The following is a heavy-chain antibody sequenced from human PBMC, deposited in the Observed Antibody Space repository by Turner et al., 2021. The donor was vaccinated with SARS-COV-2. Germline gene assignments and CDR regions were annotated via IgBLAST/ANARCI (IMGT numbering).Heavy chain of an antibody. J-gene: IGHJ1*01. CDR2: IHYSGNT. Sequence: QLKLQESGTGLVKPSETLSLTCTVSGCSISSSTYYWGWVRQPPWKGLEWIGRIHYSGNTYYNSSLESRVTLSVDTSKNQFSLKLTSGTAADTAVYYCARQRGGVIQGPKYFHHWSQRTLVTVSS. V-gene: IGHV4-39*01. D-gene: IGHD2-8*02. CDR1: GCSISSSTYY. CDR3: ARQRGGVIQGPKYFHH.